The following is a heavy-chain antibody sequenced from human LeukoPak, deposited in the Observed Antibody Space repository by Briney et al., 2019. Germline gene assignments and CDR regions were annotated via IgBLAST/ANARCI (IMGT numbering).Heavy chain of an antibody. J-gene: IGHJ4*02. CDR2: IIPIFGTA. CDR1: GGTFSSYA. V-gene: IGHV1-69*13. D-gene: IGHD6-13*01. Sequence: GASVKVSCNASGGTFSSYAISWVRQAPGQGLEWMGGIIPIFGTANYAQKFQGRVTITADESTSTAYMELSSLRSEDTAVYYCAYSSSRSYYFDYWGQGTLVTVSS. CDR3: AYSSSRSYYFDY.